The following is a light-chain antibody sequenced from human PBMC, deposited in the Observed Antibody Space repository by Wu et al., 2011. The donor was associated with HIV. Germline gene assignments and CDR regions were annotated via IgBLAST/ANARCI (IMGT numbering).Light chain of an antibody. V-gene: IGKV3-20*01. CDR2: ETS. CDR3: QQYGRSPIT. CDR1: QSVSSD. Sequence: EIVMTQSPVTLSVSPGERATLFCRASQSVSSDLAWYQQKPGQAPRLLIYETSSRATGIPDRFSGSGSGTDFTLTISRLEPEDFTVYYCQQYGRSPITFGQGTRLEIK. J-gene: IGKJ5*01.